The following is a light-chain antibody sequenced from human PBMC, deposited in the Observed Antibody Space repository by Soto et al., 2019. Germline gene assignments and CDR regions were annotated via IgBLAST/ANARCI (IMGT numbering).Light chain of an antibody. Sequence: QSALTQPASVSGTPGQSITISCTGSNSDVGLYDSVSWYQHHPGRAPKLIVSEVSHRPSGISNRFSGSKSGNTASLTISGLQSEDEADYYCISYTSDDVRYVFGTGTKLTVL. J-gene: IGLJ1*01. CDR1: NSDVGLYDS. V-gene: IGLV2-14*01. CDR3: ISYTSDDVRYV. CDR2: EVS.